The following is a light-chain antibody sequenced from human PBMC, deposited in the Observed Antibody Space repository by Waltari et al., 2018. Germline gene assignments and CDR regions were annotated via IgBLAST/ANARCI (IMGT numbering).Light chain of an antibody. J-gene: IGKJ1*01. Sequence: EIVLTQSPATLSLSPGERATLSCRASQRVRSYLAWYQQKPGQAPRLLIYDASNRATGIPARFSGSGSGTDFTLTISSLEPEDFAVYYCQQRSNWQRTFGQGTKVEIK. CDR1: QRVRSY. V-gene: IGKV3-11*01. CDR3: QQRSNWQRT. CDR2: DAS.